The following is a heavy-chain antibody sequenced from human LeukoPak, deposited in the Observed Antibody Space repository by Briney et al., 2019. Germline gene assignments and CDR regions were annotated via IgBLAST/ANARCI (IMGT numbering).Heavy chain of an antibody. D-gene: IGHD3-22*01. J-gene: IGHJ2*01. V-gene: IGHV4-31*03. Sequence: SETLSLTCTVSGGSISSGGYYWSWIRQHPGKGLGWIGYIYYSGSTYYNPSLKSRVTISVDTSKNQFSLKLSSVTAADTAVYYCATIPPNYYYDSSGSRYFDLWGRGTLVTVSS. CDR3: ATIPPNYYYDSSGSRYFDL. CDR1: GGSISSGGYY. CDR2: IYYSGST.